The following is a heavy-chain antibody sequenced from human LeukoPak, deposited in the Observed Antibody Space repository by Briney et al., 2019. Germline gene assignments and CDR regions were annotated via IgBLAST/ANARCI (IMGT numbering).Heavy chain of an antibody. CDR1: GFTFSSYA. CDR3: AKRGYYYFDY. CDR2: ISDSGGAT. D-gene: IGHD3-3*01. Sequence: GGSLRLSCAASGFTFSSYAMSWVRQAPGKGLEWVSTISDSGGATYHADSVKGRFTISRDNSKNTLYLQMNSLRAEDTAVYYCAKRGYYYFDYWGPGTLVTVSS. J-gene: IGHJ4*02. V-gene: IGHV3-23*01.